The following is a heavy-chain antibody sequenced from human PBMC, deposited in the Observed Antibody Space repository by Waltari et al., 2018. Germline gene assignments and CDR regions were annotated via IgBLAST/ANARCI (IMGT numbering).Heavy chain of an antibody. J-gene: IGHJ4*02. CDR2: IIPILGIA. Sequence: QVQLVQSGAEVKKPGSSVKVSCKASGGTFSSYAISWVRQAPGQGLEWMGGIIPILGIANYAQKFQGRVTITADESTSTAYMELSSLRSEDTAVYYCARDRWGATVTTEGHYWGQGTLVTVSS. CDR3: ARDRWGATVTTEGHY. CDR1: GGTFSSYA. V-gene: IGHV1-69*04. D-gene: IGHD4-17*01.